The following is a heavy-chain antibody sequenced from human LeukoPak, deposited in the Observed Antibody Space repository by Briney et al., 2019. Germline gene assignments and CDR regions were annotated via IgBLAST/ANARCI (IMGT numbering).Heavy chain of an antibody. CDR1: GFTFDDYG. CDR3: ARGTIGDYLDY. Sequence: PAGSLRLSCAASGFTFDDYGMSWFRQAPGKGLQWVSGINWNGGSTGYADSVKGRFTISRDNAKNSLYLQMNSLRAEDTDLYQCARGTIGDYLDYWGQGTLVTVSS. CDR2: INWNGGST. J-gene: IGHJ4*02. V-gene: IGHV3-20*01. D-gene: IGHD2/OR15-2a*01.